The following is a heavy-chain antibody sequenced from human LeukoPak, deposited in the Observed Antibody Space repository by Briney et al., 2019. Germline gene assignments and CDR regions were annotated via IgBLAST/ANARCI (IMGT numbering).Heavy chain of an antibody. D-gene: IGHD4/OR15-4a*01. CDR1: GGSFSGYY. Sequence: SETLSLTCAVYGGSFSGYYWSWIRQPPGKGLEWIGEINHSGSTNYNPSLKSRVTISVDTSKNQFSLKLGSVIAADTAVYYCVDYSPSSGCFDHWGQGTLVTISS. CDR3: VDYSPSSGCFDH. V-gene: IGHV4-34*06. CDR2: INHSGST. J-gene: IGHJ5*02.